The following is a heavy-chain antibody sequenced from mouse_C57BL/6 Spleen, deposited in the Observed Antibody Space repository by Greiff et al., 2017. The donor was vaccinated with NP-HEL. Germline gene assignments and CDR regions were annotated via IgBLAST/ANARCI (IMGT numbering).Heavy chain of an antibody. CDR3: ARRNPLEYFDV. Sequence: VQLQQPGAELVRPGTSVKLSCKASGYTFTSYWMHWVKQRPGQGLEWIGVIDPSDSYTNYNQKFKGKATLTVDTSSSTAYMQLSSLTSEDSAVYYGARRNPLEYFDVWGTGTTVTVSS. CDR2: IDPSDSYT. V-gene: IGHV1-59*01. CDR1: GYTFTSYW. J-gene: IGHJ1*03.